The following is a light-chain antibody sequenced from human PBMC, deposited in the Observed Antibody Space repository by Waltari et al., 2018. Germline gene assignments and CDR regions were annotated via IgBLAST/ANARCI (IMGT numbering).Light chain of an antibody. J-gene: IGKJ4*01. CDR1: QSVLYSSNNKDY. CDR2: WAS. V-gene: IGKV4-1*01. Sequence: DIVMTQSPDSLAVSLGERATIKCKPSQSVLYSSNNKDYLAWYQQKPGQPPKLLIYWASTRESGVPDRFRGSGSETEFTLTISSLQAEDVAVYYCQQYYGTPLTFGGGTKVEVK. CDR3: QQYYGTPLT.